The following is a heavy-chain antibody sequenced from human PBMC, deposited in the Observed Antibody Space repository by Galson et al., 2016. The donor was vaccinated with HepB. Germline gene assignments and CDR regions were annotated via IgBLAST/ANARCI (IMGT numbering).Heavy chain of an antibody. CDR1: GFTFSNHA. V-gene: IGHV3-30*04. J-gene: IGHJ6*02. D-gene: IGHD2-8*01. CDR3: ARSQWSTYYYAMDV. Sequence: SLRLSCAASGFTFSNHAFHWVRQPPGEGLQWVAVISHDGKSAKYADSVKGRFTFSRDNSNNTLCLHMTSLRPEDRAVYYCARSQWSTYYYAMDVWGQGTTVTVS. CDR2: ISHDGKSA.